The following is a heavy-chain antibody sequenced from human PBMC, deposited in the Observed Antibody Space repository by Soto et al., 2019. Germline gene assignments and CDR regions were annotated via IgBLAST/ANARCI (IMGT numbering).Heavy chain of an antibody. J-gene: IGHJ6*02. D-gene: IGHD6-19*01. CDR1: GGSISSSSYY. V-gene: IGHV4-39*01. CDR3: ARLPRISSGWLYPYYYYYGMDV. CDR2: IYYSGST. Sequence: QLQLQESGPGLVKPSETLSLTCTVSGGSISSSSYYWGWIRQPPGKGLEWIGSIYYSGSTYYNPSLKSRVTISVVTSKNQFSLKLSSVTAADTAVYYCARLPRISSGWLYPYYYYYGMDVWGQGTTVTVSS.